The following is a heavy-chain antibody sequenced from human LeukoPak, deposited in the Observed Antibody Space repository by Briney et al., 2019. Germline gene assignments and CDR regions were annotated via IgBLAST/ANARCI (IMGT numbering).Heavy chain of an antibody. J-gene: IGHJ3*02. CDR3: ARLTGYSSSWYPFDI. D-gene: IGHD6-13*01. V-gene: IGHV4-59*10. Sequence: PSETLSLTCAVYGGSFSGYYWSWIRQPAGKGLEWIGRIYTSGSTNYNPSLKSRVTMSVDTSKNQFSLKLSSVTAADTAVYYCARLTGYSSSWYPFDIWGQGTMVTVSS. CDR2: IYTSGST. CDR1: GGSFSGYY.